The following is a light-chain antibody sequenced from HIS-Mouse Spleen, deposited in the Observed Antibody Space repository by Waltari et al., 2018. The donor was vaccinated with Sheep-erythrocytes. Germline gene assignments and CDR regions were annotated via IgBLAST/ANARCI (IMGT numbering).Light chain of an antibody. Sequence: QSALTQPRSVSGSPGQSVTISCTGTSSDVGGYNYVPWYQTPPGKAPKLMIYDVSKRPSGVPDRFSGSKSGNTASLTISGLQAEDEADYYCCSYAGSYNHVFATGTKVTVL. J-gene: IGLJ1*01. CDR1: SSDVGGYNY. V-gene: IGLV2-11*01. CDR2: DVS. CDR3: CSYAGSYNHV.